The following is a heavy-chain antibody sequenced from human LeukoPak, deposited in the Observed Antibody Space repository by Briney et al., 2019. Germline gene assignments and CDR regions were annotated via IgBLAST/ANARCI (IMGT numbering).Heavy chain of an antibody. Sequence: GGSLRLSCEASGFTFDNYAMSWVRQAPGKGLEWVSLLNGGGGGSIHYADSVKGRFTISSDNSQSTLNLQMTSLTAEDTAAYYCAKPPHGYSCDFDFWGPGTLVTVAS. J-gene: IGHJ4*02. CDR3: AKPPHGYSCDFDF. CDR2: LNGGGGGSI. CDR1: GFTFDNYA. D-gene: IGHD5-18*01. V-gene: IGHV3-23*01.